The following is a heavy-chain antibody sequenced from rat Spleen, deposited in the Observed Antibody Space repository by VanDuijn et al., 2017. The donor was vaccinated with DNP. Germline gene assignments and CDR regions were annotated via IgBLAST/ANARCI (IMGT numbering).Heavy chain of an antibody. V-gene: IGHV3-1*01. J-gene: IGHJ2*01. D-gene: IGHD4-4*01. CDR3: ARCTSGYYCDY. Sequence: EVQLQESGPGLVKPSQSLSLTCSVTAYSITTNYWGWIRKFPGNKMEWIGHISYSGSTSYNPSLKSRISITRDTSKNQFFLQLNYVTTEDTAKYYCARCTSGYYCDYWGQGVMVTVSS. CDR2: ISYSGST. CDR1: AYSITTNY.